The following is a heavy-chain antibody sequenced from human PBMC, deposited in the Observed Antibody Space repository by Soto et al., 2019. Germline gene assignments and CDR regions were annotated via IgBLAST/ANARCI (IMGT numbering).Heavy chain of an antibody. D-gene: IGHD1-1*01. J-gene: IGHJ4*02. V-gene: IGHV4-34*02. CDR2: INQSGST. CDR3: ARRFSGTGRYFDY. CDR1: GASFSGYY. Sequence: QVQLQQWGAGLLKPSETLSLSCAVYGASFSGYYWNWIRQPPGKGLEWIGEINQSGSTNYSPSLKTLVTISVDTSKQQFSLRVSSVTAADTAVYYCARRFSGTGRYFDYWGQGTLVTVSS.